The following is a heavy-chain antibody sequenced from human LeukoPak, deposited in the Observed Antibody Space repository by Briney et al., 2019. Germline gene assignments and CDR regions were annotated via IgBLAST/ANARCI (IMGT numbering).Heavy chain of an antibody. CDR1: GYTLTELS. D-gene: IGHD2-2*01. J-gene: IGHJ4*02. Sequence: ASVTVSCKVSGYTLTELSMHWVRQAPGKGLEWMGGFDPEDGETIYAQKFQGRVTMTEDTSTDTAYMELSSLRSEDTAVYYCATGRAYCSSTSCYDYWGQETLVTVSS. CDR2: FDPEDGET. CDR3: ATGRAYCSSTSCYDY. V-gene: IGHV1-24*01.